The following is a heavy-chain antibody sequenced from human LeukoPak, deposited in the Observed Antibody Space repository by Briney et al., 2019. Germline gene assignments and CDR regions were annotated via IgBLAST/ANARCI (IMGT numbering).Heavy chain of an antibody. CDR2: IWYDGSNK. D-gene: IGHD6-13*01. V-gene: IGHV3-33*01. CDR1: GFTFSSYG. CDR3: ARARIAAPLLDY. J-gene: IGHJ4*02. Sequence: GGSLRLSCAASGFTFSSYGMHRVRQAPGKGLEGVAVIWYDGSNKYYADSVKGRFTISRDNAKNSLYLQMNSLRVEDTSVYYCARARIAAPLLDYWGQGTLVTVSS.